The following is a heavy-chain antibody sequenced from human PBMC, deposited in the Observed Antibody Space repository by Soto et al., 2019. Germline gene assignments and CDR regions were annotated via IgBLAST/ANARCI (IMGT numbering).Heavy chain of an antibody. J-gene: IGHJ3*01. D-gene: IGHD2-15*01. Sequence: QVQLVQSGAEMKKPGASVRVSCKASGYTFSAYNVHWVRQAPGQGPQWVGWINLNTGVTNYGPELQDRVTMTRDTSISTAYMELNSLRSDDTAIYYCAIGENFGDCVFDVWGQGTVVAVSS. CDR1: GYTFSAYN. CDR2: INLNTGVT. CDR3: AIGENFGDCVFDV. V-gene: IGHV1-2*02.